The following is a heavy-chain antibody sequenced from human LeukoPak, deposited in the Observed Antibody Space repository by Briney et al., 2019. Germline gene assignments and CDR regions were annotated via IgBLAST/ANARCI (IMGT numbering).Heavy chain of an antibody. CDR2: MNPNNGDS. CDR1: GYTLTSYH. J-gene: IGHJ4*02. D-gene: IGHD4-17*01. V-gene: IGHV1-8*03. CDR3: ARTTSLTASGYDY. Sequence: ASVRVSCKASGYTLTSYHINWVRQASGQGLERMGWMNPNNGDSGYAQNFQGRVTITTDTSINTAYMELRILRSDDTAVYFCARTTSLTASGYDYWGQGTLVTVSS.